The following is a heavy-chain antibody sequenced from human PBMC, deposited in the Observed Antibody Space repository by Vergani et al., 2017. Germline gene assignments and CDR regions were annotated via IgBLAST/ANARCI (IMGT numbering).Heavy chain of an antibody. CDR1: GFTVSSNY. V-gene: IGHV3-53*01. Sequence: EVQLVESGGGLIQPGGSLRLSCAASGFTVSSNYMSWVRQAPGKGLEWVSVIYSGGSTYYADSVKGRFTISRDNSKNTLYLQMKSLRAEDTAVYYCARRGIAAAGTLYYYMDVWGKGTTVTVSS. J-gene: IGHJ6*03. CDR2: IYSGGST. D-gene: IGHD6-13*01. CDR3: ARRGIAAAGTLYYYMDV.